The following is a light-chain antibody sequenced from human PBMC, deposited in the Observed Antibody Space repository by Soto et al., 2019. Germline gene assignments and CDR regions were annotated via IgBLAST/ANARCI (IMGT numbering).Light chain of an antibody. CDR1: ESVSSKY. V-gene: IGKV3-20*01. CDR3: LQYGISPIFA. Sequence: EIVLTQSPGTLSLSPGETATLSCSASESVSSKYLAWYQHKPGQAPRLLIYGASRRATGIPDRFSGSGSGTDFNLTISRLEPEDFAVYYCLQYGISPIFAFGPGTKVDIK. J-gene: IGKJ3*01. CDR2: GAS.